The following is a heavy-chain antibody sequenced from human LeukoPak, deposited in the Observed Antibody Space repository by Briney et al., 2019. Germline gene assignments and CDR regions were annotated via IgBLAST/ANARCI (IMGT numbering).Heavy chain of an antibody. CDR3: AREGSYHYNWFDP. CDR1: GGSISSGSYY. Sequence: TLSLTCTVSGGSISSGSYYWSWIRQPAGKGLEWIGRIYTSGSTNYNPSLKSRVTISVDTSKNQFSLKLSSVTAADTAVYYCAREGSYHYNWFDPWGQGTLVTVSS. CDR2: IYTSGST. J-gene: IGHJ5*02. D-gene: IGHD1-26*01. V-gene: IGHV4-61*02.